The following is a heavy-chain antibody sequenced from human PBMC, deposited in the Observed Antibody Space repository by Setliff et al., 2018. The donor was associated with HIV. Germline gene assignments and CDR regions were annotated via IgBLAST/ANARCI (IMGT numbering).Heavy chain of an antibody. J-gene: IGHJ4*02. D-gene: IGHD2-21*02. CDR2: INPGGGDR. V-gene: IGHV1-46*01. CDR3: ASPTAIPH. CDR1: GYTFTNYH. Sequence: VKVSCKSSGYTFTNYHINWVRQAPGQGLEWMGSINPGGGDRGYAQKFQGRVTITRDTSASTAYMELSSLRPEDTAVYYCASPTAIPHWGQGTLVTVSS.